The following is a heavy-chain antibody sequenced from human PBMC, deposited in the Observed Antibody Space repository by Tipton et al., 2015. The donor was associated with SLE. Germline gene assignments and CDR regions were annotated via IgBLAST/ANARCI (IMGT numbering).Heavy chain of an antibody. J-gene: IGHJ5*01. CDR3: ATSSIVGGMVFDS. V-gene: IGHV4-59*11. CDR1: GGSITSHY. CDR2: IYYDGYT. Sequence: GLVKPSETLSLTCTVSGGSITSHYWSWIRQPPGKELEWIGYIYYDGYTNYNPSLKSRGTMSLDTSKSQFSLKLSSVTAADTAVYYCATSSIVGGMVFDSWGQGTLVTVSS. D-gene: IGHD1-26*01.